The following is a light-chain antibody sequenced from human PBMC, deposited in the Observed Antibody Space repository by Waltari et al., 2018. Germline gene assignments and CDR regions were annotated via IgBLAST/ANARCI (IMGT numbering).Light chain of an antibody. CDR2: SAS. J-gene: IGKJ3*01. CDR3: QQLNDWPPMVT. CDR1: QNIYNH. V-gene: IGKV3-15*01. Sequence: EILMTQSPATLSLSPGESASLSCRASQNIYNHLAWYQQKPGQPPRLLIYSASTRATGIPARFSGSGSGTEFTLTISSLQSEDFAVYYCQQLNDWPPMVTFGPGTKVHIK.